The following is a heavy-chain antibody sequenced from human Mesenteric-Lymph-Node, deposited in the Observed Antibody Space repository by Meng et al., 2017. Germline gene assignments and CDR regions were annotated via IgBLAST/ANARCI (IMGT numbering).Heavy chain of an antibody. Sequence: GESLKISCAASGFTFSSYAMSWVRQAPGKGLEWVSSIVAGGATTYYADSVKGRFTISRDNSKNSVSLQMTSLRAEDTAVYYCAKYLSRDSGSYFFALESWGQGTLVTVSS. CDR2: IVAGGATT. CDR1: GFTFSSYA. D-gene: IGHD3-22*01. V-gene: IGHV3-23*01. J-gene: IGHJ4*02. CDR3: AKYLSRDSGSYFFALES.